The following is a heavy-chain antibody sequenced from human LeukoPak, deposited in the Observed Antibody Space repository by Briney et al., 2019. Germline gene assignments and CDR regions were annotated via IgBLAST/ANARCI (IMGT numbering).Heavy chain of an antibody. CDR2: IDPSDSYT. Sequence: MRWESLKISCKASGYTFTTYWISWVRQMPGKGLEWMGRIDPSDSYTDYSPSFQGHVTISADKSISTAFLQWSSLKASDTAMYYCARQTTQGFDHWGQGTLVSVSS. V-gene: IGHV5-10-1*01. CDR1: GYTFTTYW. CDR3: ARQTTQGFDH. J-gene: IGHJ4*02. D-gene: IGHD4-17*01.